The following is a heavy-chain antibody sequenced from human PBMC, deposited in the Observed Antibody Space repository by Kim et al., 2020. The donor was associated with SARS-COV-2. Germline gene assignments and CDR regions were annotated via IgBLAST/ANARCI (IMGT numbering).Heavy chain of an antibody. D-gene: IGHD3-3*01. Sequence: SETLSLTCTVSGGSISSYYWSWIRQPPGKGLEWIGYIYYSGSTNYNPSLKSRVTISVDTSKNQFSLKLSSVTAADTAVYYCAREHITIFGAGGGYFDYWGQGTLVTVSS. CDR1: GGSISSYY. J-gene: IGHJ4*02. CDR2: IYYSGST. V-gene: IGHV4-59*01. CDR3: AREHITIFGAGGGYFDY.